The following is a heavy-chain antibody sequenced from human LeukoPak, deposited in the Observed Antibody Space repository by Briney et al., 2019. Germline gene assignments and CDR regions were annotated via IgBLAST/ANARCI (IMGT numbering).Heavy chain of an antibody. CDR2: INHSGST. Sequence: SETLSLTCAVYGGSFSGYYWSWIRQPPGKGLEWIGEINHSGSTNYNPSLKSRVTISVDTSKNQFSLKLSSVTAADTAVYYCARLVVTAGRCYFDYWGQGTLVTVSS. CDR3: ARLVVTAGRCYFDY. CDR1: GGSFSGYY. J-gene: IGHJ4*02. V-gene: IGHV4-34*01. D-gene: IGHD4-23*01.